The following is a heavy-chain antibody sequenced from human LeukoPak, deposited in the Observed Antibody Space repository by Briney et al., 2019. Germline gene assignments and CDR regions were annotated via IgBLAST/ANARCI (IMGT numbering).Heavy chain of an antibody. Sequence: ASVKVSCKASGGTFSSYAISWVRQAPGQGPEWMGGIIPIFGTANYAQKFQGRVTITTDESTSTAYMVLSSLRSEDTAVYYCAREALGTGTTLDFDYWGQGTLVTVSS. J-gene: IGHJ4*02. CDR2: IIPIFGTA. D-gene: IGHD1-7*01. CDR3: AREALGTGTTLDFDY. CDR1: GGTFSSYA. V-gene: IGHV1-69*05.